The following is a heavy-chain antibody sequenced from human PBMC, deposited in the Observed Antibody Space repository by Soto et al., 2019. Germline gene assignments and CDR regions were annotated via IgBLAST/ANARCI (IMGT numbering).Heavy chain of an antibody. D-gene: IGHD7-27*01. CDR3: AREWGLLPYYVMNV. CDR1: GYAFSTSA. V-gene: IGHV1-3*01. J-gene: IGHJ6*02. Sequence: GASVKVSCKASGYAFSTSAMNWVRQAPGQSLEWMGWINPGNGDTKYSQKFKGRVTITRDTSASTAYMELISLTSEDTAVYYCAREWGLLPYYVMNVWGHGTAVTVSS. CDR2: INPGNGDT.